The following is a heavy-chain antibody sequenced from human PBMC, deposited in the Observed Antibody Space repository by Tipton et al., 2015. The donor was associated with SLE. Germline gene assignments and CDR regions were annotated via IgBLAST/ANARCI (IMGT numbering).Heavy chain of an antibody. D-gene: IGHD2-21*01. V-gene: IGHV4-34*01. CDR1: GGSFSGYY. J-gene: IGHJ4*02. Sequence: TLSLTCAVDGGSFSGYYWNWIRQPPGKGLEWIGEINDSGITNYNPSLKSRVTISVDTSNNYFSLTLTSVTAADTGVYYCARGSGDWDYWGQGTLVTVSS. CDR3: ARGSGDWDY. CDR2: INDSGIT.